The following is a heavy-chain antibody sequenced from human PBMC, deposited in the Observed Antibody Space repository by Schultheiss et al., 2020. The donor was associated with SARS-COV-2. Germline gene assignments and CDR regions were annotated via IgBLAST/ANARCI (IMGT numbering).Heavy chain of an antibody. V-gene: IGHV4-59*08. CDR3: ARHYSSSWYPTPWYFDY. Sequence: SETLSLTCAVYGGSFSGYYWSWIRQPAGKGLEWIGYIYYSGSTNYNPSLKSRVTISVDTSKNQFSLKLSSVTAADTAVYYCARHYSSSWYPTPWYFDYWGQGTLVTVSS. CDR1: GGSFSGYY. D-gene: IGHD6-13*01. CDR2: IYYSGST. J-gene: IGHJ4*02.